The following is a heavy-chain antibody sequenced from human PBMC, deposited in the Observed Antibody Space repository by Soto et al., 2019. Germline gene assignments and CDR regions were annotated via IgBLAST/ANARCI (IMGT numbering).Heavy chain of an antibody. CDR3: ARAGGLLVDY. CDR1: GFMFSSYA. Sequence: QVQLVESGGGVVQPGRSLRLSCAASGFMFSSYAMHWVRQAPGKGLEWVAVKTYDGSNKYYADSVKGRFTISRDNSKITLYLQRNSVRAEDTGVYYCARAGGLLVDYWGQGTMVTVSS. CDR2: KTYDGSNK. V-gene: IGHV3-30-3*01. D-gene: IGHD1-26*01. J-gene: IGHJ4*02.